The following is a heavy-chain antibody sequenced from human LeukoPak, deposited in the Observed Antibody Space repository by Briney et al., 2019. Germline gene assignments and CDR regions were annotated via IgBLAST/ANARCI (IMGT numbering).Heavy chain of an antibody. CDR3: ARRTYDSSGYDN. Sequence: GGSLRLSCAVSRFTFSTYAMSWVRQAPGQGLEWVSAISANGADKYYADSVKGRFTISRDNSKNTLFLQMTSLRVEDTAVYYCARRTYDSSGYDNWGQGTLVTVSS. CDR2: ISANGADK. J-gene: IGHJ4*02. V-gene: IGHV3-23*01. CDR1: RFTFSTYA. D-gene: IGHD3-22*01.